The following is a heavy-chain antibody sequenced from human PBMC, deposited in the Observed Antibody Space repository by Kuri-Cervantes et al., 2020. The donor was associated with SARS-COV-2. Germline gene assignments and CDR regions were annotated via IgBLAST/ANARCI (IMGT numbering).Heavy chain of an antibody. CDR1: GGTFSSYA. V-gene: IGHV1-69*10. J-gene: IGHJ3*02. CDR3: ARVFMDDKFFDI. CDR2: IIPILGTP. Sequence: SVKVSCKASGGTFSSYAITWVRQAPGQGLEWMGGIIPILGTPNYAQKFQGRVTITADKSTSTAYMELSSLRSEDTAVYYCARVFMDDKFFDIWGQGTMVTVSS. D-gene: IGHD3-22*01.